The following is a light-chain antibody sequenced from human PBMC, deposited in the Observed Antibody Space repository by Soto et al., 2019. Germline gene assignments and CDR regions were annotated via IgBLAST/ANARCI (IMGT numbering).Light chain of an antibody. CDR3: QQYNNWGLS. V-gene: IGKV3D-15*01. Sequence: IVLTQSPATLSVSPGERVTLSCRASENVGTNLAWYQQRPGQPPRLLIYGSSTGATGISATFSGSGSRTEFTLTISSLQSEDSAVYYCQQYNNWGLSFGGGTKVDIK. CDR2: GSS. J-gene: IGKJ4*01. CDR1: ENVGTN.